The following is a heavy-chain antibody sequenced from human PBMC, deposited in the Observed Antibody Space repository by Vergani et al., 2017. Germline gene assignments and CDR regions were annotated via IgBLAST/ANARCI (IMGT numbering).Heavy chain of an antibody. CDR1: GGTFSSYT. CDR2: IIPILGIA. D-gene: IGHD1-26*01. J-gene: IGHJ6*03. CDR3: ANARGDYYYYYMDV. V-gene: IGHV1-69*02. Sequence: QVQLVQSGAEVKKPGSSVKVSCKASGGTFSSYTISWVRQAPGQGLEWMGRIIPILGIANYAQKFQGRVTITADESTSTAYMELSSLRSEDTAVYYCANARGDYYYYYMDVWGKGTTVTVSS.